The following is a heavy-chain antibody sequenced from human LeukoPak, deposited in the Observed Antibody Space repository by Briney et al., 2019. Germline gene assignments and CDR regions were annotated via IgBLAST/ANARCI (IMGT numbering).Heavy chain of an antibody. CDR1: GFTFSSSA. J-gene: IGHJ4*02. CDR3: ARDQGDYYFDY. D-gene: IGHD2-21*02. Sequence: QSGGSLRLSCVASGFTFSSSAMSWVRQAPGKGLVWVSRIKSDGSSINYADSVKGRFTISRDNAKNTLYLQMNSLRADDTAVYYCARDQGDYYFDYWGQGTPVTVSS. CDR2: IKSDGSSI. V-gene: IGHV3-74*01.